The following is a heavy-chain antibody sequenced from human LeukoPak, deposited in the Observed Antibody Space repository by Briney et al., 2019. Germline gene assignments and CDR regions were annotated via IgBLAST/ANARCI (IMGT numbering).Heavy chain of an antibody. CDR1: GFTFSSYS. CDR2: ISSSSSYI. CDR3: ARGYCSSGSCYSPAFDY. Sequence: GGSLRLSCAASGFTFSSYSMNWVRQAPGKGLEWVSSISSSSSYIYYADSVKGRFTISRDNAKNSLYLQTNSLRAEDTAVYYCARGYCSSGSCYSPAFDYWGQGTLVTVSS. V-gene: IGHV3-21*01. D-gene: IGHD2-15*01. J-gene: IGHJ4*02.